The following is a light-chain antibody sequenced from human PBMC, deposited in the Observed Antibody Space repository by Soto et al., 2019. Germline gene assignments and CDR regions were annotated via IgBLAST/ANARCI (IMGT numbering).Light chain of an antibody. CDR1: QGISNY. Sequence: DIQMTQCPSSLSASIGDRVTITCRASQGISNYLAWYQQKPGKVPKLLIYAASTSQSGVPSRFSGSGAGTDFTLTISSLQPEDVATYYCQKYNTAPWTFGQGTKVEIK. V-gene: IGKV1-27*01. CDR2: AAS. J-gene: IGKJ1*01. CDR3: QKYNTAPWT.